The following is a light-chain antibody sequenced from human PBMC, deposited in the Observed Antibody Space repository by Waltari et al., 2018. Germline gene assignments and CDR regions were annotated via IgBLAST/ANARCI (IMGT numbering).Light chain of an antibody. CDR2: GAS. CDR3: QQYYTWPPVT. V-gene: IGKV3-15*01. CDR1: QNVTSK. J-gene: IGKJ2*01. Sequence: EVVMTQSPATLSVSPGERVTPSCRASQNVTSKLAWYQEKPGQPPRLLIYGASFRAAGIPARFSGSGSGAEFTLAISSLQSEDFAVYYCQQYYTWPPVTFGQGTKLE.